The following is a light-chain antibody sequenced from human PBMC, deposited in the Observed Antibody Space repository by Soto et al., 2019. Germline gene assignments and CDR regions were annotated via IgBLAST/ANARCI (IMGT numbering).Light chain of an antibody. Sequence: QPASVSGSPGQSITISCTGTSSDVGSYNLVSWYQQHPGKAPKLMIYEGSKRPSGVSNRFSGSKSGNTASLTISGLQAEDEADYYCCSYAGSSTLVFGGGTQLTVL. CDR2: EGS. J-gene: IGLJ3*02. V-gene: IGLV2-23*01. CDR1: SSDVGSYNL. CDR3: CSYAGSSTLV.